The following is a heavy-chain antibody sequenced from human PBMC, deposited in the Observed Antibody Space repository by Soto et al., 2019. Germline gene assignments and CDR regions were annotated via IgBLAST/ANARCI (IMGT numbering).Heavy chain of an antibody. J-gene: IGHJ2*01. CDR1: GGSFSGYY. D-gene: IGHD3-10*01. V-gene: IGHV4-34*01. CDR2: INNGGSS. Sequence: QVHLQQWGAGLLKPSETLSLTCAVYGGSFSGYYWSWIRQPPGKGLEWIGEINNGGSSNYNPSLKSRGSMSVGTSNNQFSLKLTSGTAADTAVYYCARGRGDGYNQNWYFDLWGRGTLVTVSS. CDR3: ARGRGDGYNQNWYFDL.